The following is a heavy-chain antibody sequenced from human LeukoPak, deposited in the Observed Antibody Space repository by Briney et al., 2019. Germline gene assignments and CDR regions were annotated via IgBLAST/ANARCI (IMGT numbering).Heavy chain of an antibody. V-gene: IGHV3-7*01. CDR3: ARDPKGELSWD. J-gene: IGHJ4*02. CDR2: IQPDGSEQ. CDR1: GFTFSSDW. Sequence: GGSLRLSCVASGFTFSSDWMSWVRQAPGKGLEWVGNIQPDGSEQYPVDSVKGRFTISRDNARNSLFLQMNSLRAEDTAVYYCARDPKGELSWDWGQGTLVTVSS. D-gene: IGHD3-16*02.